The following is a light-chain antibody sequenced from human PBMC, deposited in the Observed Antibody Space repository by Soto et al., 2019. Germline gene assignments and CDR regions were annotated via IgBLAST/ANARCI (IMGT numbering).Light chain of an antibody. CDR3: QQYGSSSWT. Sequence: EIVMKQSPATLYMYPGGRVTLSRRASQRISSSLAWYQQKRGQAPRLLMYDVSTRATGVPARFSGSGSGTDFTLTISRLEPEDFAVYYCQQYGSSSWTFGQGTKA. CDR1: QRISSS. CDR2: DVS. V-gene: IGKV3-15*01. J-gene: IGKJ1*01.